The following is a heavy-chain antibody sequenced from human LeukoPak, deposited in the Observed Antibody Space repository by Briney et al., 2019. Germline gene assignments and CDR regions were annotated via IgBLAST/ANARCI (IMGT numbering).Heavy chain of an antibody. CDR2: IYPGDSAT. CDR3: ARSSWSDAFDI. J-gene: IGHJ3*02. D-gene: IGHD6-13*01. V-gene: IGHV5-51*01. Sequence: GESLKISCKVAGYNFTNYWIGWVRQMPGKGLEWMGIIYPGDSATRYSPSFQGQVTISADKSISTPYLQWSSLKASDTAMYYCARSSWSDAFDIWGQGTMVTVSS. CDR1: GYNFTNYW.